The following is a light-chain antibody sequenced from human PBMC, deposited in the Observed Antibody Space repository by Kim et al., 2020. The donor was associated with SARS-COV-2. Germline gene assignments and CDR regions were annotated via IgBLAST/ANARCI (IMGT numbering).Light chain of an antibody. J-gene: IGLJ3*02. V-gene: IGLV4-60*03. Sequence: QPALTQSSSASASLGSSVKLTCTLSSGHSSYIIAWHQQQPGKAPRYLMKLEGSGTYNKGSGVPDRFSGSTSGADRHLTISNLQSEDEADYYCETWDSNIRVFGGGTQLTVL. CDR3: ETWDSNIRV. CDR1: SGHSSYI. CDR2: LEGSGTY.